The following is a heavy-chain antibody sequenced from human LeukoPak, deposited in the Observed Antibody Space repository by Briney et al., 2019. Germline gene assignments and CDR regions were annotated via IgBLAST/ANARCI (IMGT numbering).Heavy chain of an antibody. D-gene: IGHD3-9*01. Sequence: GGSLRLSCAVSGFTFSSYTMNWVRQAPGKGLEWVSSISSSSSAIYYAASVKGRFTISRDNAKNSLYLQMNSLRDEDTAVYYCARGALRYSDYWGQGTLVTVSS. CDR2: ISSSSSAI. J-gene: IGHJ4*02. V-gene: IGHV3-48*02. CDR1: GFTFSSYT. CDR3: ARGALRYSDY.